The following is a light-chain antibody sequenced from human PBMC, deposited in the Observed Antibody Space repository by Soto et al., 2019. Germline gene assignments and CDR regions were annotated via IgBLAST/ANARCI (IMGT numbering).Light chain of an antibody. CDR2: DAS. V-gene: IGKV3-11*01. J-gene: IGKJ5*01. Sequence: ESMLTQSPATLSLSPGERATLSCRASQSVRSYLAWYQQKPGQAPRLLIYDASNRATGIPDRFSGSVSGTDFTLSISRVEPEDFAVFYCQQYGTSEIIFGQGTRLEIK. CDR3: QQYGTSEII. CDR1: QSVRSY.